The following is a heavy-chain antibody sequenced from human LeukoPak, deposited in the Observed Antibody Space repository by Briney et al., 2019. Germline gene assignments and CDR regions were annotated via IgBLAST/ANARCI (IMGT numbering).Heavy chain of an antibody. Sequence: GGSLRLSCAASGFTFSSYWMHWVRHAPGKGLVWVSRINSDGSSTTYADSVKGRFTISRDNAKNTLYLQMKSLRAEDTAVYYCARVLGYYYYDFWGQGTLVTVSP. D-gene: IGHD3-10*01. V-gene: IGHV3-74*01. CDR1: GFTFSSYW. CDR3: ARVLGYYYYDF. J-gene: IGHJ4*02. CDR2: INSDGSST.